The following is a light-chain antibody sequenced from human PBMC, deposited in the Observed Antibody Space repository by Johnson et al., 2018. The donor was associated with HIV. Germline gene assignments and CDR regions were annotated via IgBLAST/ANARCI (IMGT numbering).Light chain of an antibody. CDR2: DNN. J-gene: IGLJ1*01. Sequence: QSVLTQPPSVSAAPGQKVTISCSGSSSNIGNNYVSWYQQLPGTAPKLLIYDNNKRPSGIPDRFSGSKSGTSATLGITGLQTGDEADYYCGTWDSNLSAYVFGPGTKVTVL. CDR3: GTWDSNLSAYV. V-gene: IGLV1-51*01. CDR1: SSNIGNNY.